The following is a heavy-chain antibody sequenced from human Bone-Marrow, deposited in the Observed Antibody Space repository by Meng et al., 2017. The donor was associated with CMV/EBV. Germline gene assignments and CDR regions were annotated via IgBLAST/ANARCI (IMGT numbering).Heavy chain of an antibody. V-gene: IGHV3-23*01. D-gene: IGHD3-3*01. CDR1: GFTFSSYP. J-gene: IGHJ4*02. Sequence: GESLKISCAASGFTFSSYPMNWVRRAPGKGLEWVSTISPSGGTTYYADSVKGRFTVSRDNSKNTLYLEMTSLRAEDTAIYYCAKAPSRFLKLLIQGRGWGQGTLVTVSS. CDR2: ISPSGGTT. CDR3: AKAPSRFLKLLIQGRG.